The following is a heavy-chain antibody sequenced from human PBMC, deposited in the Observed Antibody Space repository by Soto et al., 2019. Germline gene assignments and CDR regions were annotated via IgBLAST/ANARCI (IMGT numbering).Heavy chain of an antibody. V-gene: IGHV4-4*02. CDR1: GGSISRSNW. Sequence: SETLSLTCVVSGGSISRSNWWSWVRQPPGKGLEWIGEIYHSGSTNYNPSLKSRVTISVDTSKNQFSLKLSSVTAADTAVYYCARGGGLLLWFGELFPGGAFDIWGQGTMVTVSS. D-gene: IGHD3-10*01. CDR2: IYHSGST. J-gene: IGHJ3*02. CDR3: ARGGGLLLWFGELFPGGAFDI.